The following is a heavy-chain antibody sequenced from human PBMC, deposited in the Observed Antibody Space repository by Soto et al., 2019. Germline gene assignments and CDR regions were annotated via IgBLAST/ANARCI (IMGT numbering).Heavy chain of an antibody. D-gene: IGHD2-15*01. J-gene: IGHJ6*02. CDR2: IIPIFGTA. CDR3: ASLYCSGGSCYEWDYGMDV. Sequence: SVKVSCKASGGTFSSYAISWVRQAPGQGLEWMGGIIPIFGTANYAQKFQGRVTITADESTSTAYMELSSLRSEDTAVYYCASLYCSGGSCYEWDYGMDVWGQGTTVTVSS. V-gene: IGHV1-69*13. CDR1: GGTFSSYA.